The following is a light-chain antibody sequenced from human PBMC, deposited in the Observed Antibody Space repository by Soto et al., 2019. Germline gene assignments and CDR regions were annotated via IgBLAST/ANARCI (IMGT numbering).Light chain of an antibody. V-gene: IGLV2-23*01. J-gene: IGLJ1*01. CDR3: CSYASSSSYV. Sequence: QSVLTQPASVSGSPGQSITISCSGTTSDVGGYSLVSWYPQHTAKAPKLLIYEGTQRPSGVSSRFSGSKSGNTASLTISGLQAEDEADYYCCSYASSSSYVFGTGTKVTVL. CDR2: EGT. CDR1: TSDVGGYSL.